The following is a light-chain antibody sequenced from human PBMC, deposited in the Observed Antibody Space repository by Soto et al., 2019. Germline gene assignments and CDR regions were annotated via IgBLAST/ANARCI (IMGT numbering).Light chain of an antibody. CDR2: GAS. V-gene: IGKV3-20*01. CDR3: QQYGSSPRFT. Sequence: EIVLTQSPGTLSLSPGERATLSCRASQSVSSSYLAWYQQKPGQAPRLLIYGASSRATGIPDRFSGSESGTVFTLTISRREPDDFVVYYCQQYGSSPRFTFGPGTKVDIK. CDR1: QSVSSSY. J-gene: IGKJ3*01.